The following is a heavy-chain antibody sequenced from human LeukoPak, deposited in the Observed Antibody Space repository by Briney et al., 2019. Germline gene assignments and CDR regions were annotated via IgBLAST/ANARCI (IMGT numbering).Heavy chain of an antibody. CDR1: GFAFNGYG. D-gene: IGHD2-8*02. J-gene: IGHJ4*02. V-gene: IGHV3-30*18. CDR3: AKQGSLSVTGADY. Sequence: PGRSLRLSCAASGFAFNGYGMLWVRQTPGRGLEWLTLLSNDGRSAYYADSVRGRFTISRDNSKNTVYLQIYSLRVEDTGVYYCAKQGSLSVTGADYWGQGTLVTVSS. CDR2: LSNDGRSA.